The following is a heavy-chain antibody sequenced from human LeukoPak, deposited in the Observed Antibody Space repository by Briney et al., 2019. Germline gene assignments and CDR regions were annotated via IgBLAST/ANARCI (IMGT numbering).Heavy chain of an antibody. J-gene: IGHJ6*03. D-gene: IGHD3-22*01. Sequence: SVKFSCKASVGTFSSFAISWVRQAPGQGLEWMGGIIPIFGTANYAQKFQGRVTITTDESTCTAYMELSSLRSEDTAVYYCARVVAYYVSSGYFHYYYMDVWGKGTTVTVSS. CDR3: ARVVAYYVSSGYFHYYYMDV. CDR1: VGTFSSFA. V-gene: IGHV1-69*05. CDR2: IIPIFGTA.